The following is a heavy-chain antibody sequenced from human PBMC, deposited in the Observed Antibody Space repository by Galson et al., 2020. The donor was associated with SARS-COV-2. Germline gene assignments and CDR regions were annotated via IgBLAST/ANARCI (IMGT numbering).Heavy chain of an antibody. V-gene: IGHV3-66*01. Sequence: TGGSLRLSCAASGFTVSTIYMSWVRQAPGKGLEWVSFIYSGGSTYYADSVKGRFTISRDNSKNTLYLQMNSLRAEDTAMYYCARGRGSSGYYQDDAFDIWGQGTMVTVAS. J-gene: IGHJ3*02. CDR2: IYSGGST. CDR3: ARGRGSSGYYQDDAFDI. D-gene: IGHD3-22*01. CDR1: GFTVSTIY.